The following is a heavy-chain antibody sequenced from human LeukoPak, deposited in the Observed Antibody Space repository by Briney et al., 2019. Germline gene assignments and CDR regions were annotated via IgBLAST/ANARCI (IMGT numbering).Heavy chain of an antibody. Sequence: SLRLSCAASGFTFSSYTMHWVRQAPGKGLEWVAVISYDGSNKYYADSVKGRFTISRDNSKNTLYLQMNSLRAEDTAVYYCARDPNYYDSSGYYMGVDPFDYWGQGTLVTVSS. V-gene: IGHV3-30-3*01. CDR3: ARDPNYYDSSGYYMGVDPFDY. CDR1: GFTFSSYT. CDR2: ISYDGSNK. J-gene: IGHJ4*02. D-gene: IGHD3-22*01.